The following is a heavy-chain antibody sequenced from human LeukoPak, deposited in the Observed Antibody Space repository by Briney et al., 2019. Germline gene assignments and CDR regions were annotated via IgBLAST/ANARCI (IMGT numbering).Heavy chain of an antibody. CDR1: GYTFTSYG. J-gene: IGHJ3*02. CDR2: ISAYNGNT. CDR3: ARDLANYYDSSGAGAFDI. Sequence: EASVKVSCKASGYTFTSYGISWVRQAPGQGLEWMGWISAYNGNTNYAQKLQGRVTMTTDTSTSTAYMELRSLRSDDTAVYYCARDLANYYDSSGAGAFDIWGQGTMVTVSS. D-gene: IGHD3-22*01. V-gene: IGHV1-18*01.